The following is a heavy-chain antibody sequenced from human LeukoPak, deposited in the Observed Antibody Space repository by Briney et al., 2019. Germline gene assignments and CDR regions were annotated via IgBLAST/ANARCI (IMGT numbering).Heavy chain of an antibody. V-gene: IGHV4-39*01. CDR1: GGSISSSSYY. Sequence: SETLSLTCTVSGGSISSSSYYWGWIRQPPGKGLEWIGSIYYSGSTYYNPSLKSRVTISVDTSKNQFSLKLSSVTAADTAVYYCARSYYDFWSGYYRPNWFDPLGPGNPGHRLL. J-gene: IGHJ5*02. D-gene: IGHD3-3*01. CDR3: ARSYYDFWSGYYRPNWFDP. CDR2: IYYSGST.